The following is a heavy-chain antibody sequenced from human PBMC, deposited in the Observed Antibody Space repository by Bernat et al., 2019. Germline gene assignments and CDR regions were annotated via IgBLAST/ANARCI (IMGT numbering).Heavy chain of an antibody. CDR1: GFTFSNAW. V-gene: IGHV3-15*07. J-gene: IGHJ4*02. CDR2: IKSKTDGGTT. D-gene: IGHD3-22*01. Sequence: EVQLVESGGGLVKPGGSLRLSCAASGFTFSNAWMNWVRQAPGKGLEWVGRIKSKTDGGTTDYAAPVKGRFTISRDDSKNTLYLQMNGLKTEDTAVYYCTTDREGYYYDSTGYYNPYYFDYWGQGTLVTVSS. CDR3: TTDREGYYYDSTGYYNPYYFDY.